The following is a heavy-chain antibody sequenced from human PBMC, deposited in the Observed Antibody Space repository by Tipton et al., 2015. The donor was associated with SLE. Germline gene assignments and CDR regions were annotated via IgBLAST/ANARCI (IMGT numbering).Heavy chain of an antibody. D-gene: IGHD6-13*01. J-gene: IGHJ2*01. CDR1: GFTFSNAW. Sequence: SLRLSCAASGFTFSNAWMSWVRQAPGKGLEWVGRIKSKTDGGTTDYAAPVKGRFTISRDDSENTLYLQMNSLKTEDTAVYYCTSGSSWYGDWYFDLWGRGTLVTVSS. CDR3: TSGSSWYGDWYFDL. CDR2: IKSKTDGGTT. V-gene: IGHV3-15*01.